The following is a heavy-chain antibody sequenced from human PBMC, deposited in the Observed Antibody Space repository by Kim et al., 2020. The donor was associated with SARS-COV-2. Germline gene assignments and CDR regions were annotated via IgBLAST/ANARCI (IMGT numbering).Heavy chain of an antibody. D-gene: IGHD6-19*01. Sequence: GGSLRLSCAASGFTFSSYWMSWVRQAPGKGLEWVANIKQDGSEKYYVDSVKGRFTISRDNAKNSLYLQMNSLRAEDTAVYYCARDRSGRLQWLVRGYYYYGMDVWGQGTTVTVSS. CDR2: IKQDGSEK. J-gene: IGHJ6*02. CDR3: ARDRSGRLQWLVRGYYYYGMDV. V-gene: IGHV3-7*03. CDR1: GFTFSSYW.